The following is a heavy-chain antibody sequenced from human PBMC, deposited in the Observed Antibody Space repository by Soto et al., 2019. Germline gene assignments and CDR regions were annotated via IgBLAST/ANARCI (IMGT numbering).Heavy chain of an antibody. CDR3: AKGASGYYYYGMDD. CDR1: GYSFSSYA. Sequence: GGALTLSCAASGYSFSSYAMSWVRQAPGKGLEWVSAISGSGGSTYYADSVKGRFTISRDNYKNTLYLQMNSLRAEDTAVYSCAKGASGYYYYGMDDWGQGTTVTVSS. D-gene: IGHD3-10*01. CDR2: ISGSGGST. J-gene: IGHJ6*02. V-gene: IGHV3-23*01.